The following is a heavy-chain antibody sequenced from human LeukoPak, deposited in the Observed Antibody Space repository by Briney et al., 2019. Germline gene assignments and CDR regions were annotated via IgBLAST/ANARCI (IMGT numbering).Heavy chain of an antibody. CDR1: GGSISSYY. CDR3: ARRSVVVVPAAIDYYYYGMDV. CDR2: IYYSGST. Sequence: PSETLSLTCTVSGGSISSYYWSWIRQPPGKGLEWIGYIYYSGSTNYNPSLKSRVTISVDTSKNQFSLKLSSVTAADTAVYYCARRSVVVVPAAIDYYYYGMDVWGQGTTVTVSS. D-gene: IGHD2-2*01. V-gene: IGHV4-59*01. J-gene: IGHJ6*02.